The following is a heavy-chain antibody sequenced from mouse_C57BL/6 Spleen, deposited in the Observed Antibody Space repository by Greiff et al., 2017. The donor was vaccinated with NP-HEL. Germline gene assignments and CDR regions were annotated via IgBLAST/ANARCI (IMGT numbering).Heavy chain of an antibody. D-gene: IGHD1-1*01. Sequence: QVHVKQPGAELVMPGASVKLSCKASGYTFTSYWMHWVKQRPGQGLEWIGEIDPSDSYTNYNQKFKGKSTLTVDKSSSTAYMQLSSLTSEDSAVYYCARAMRDYFYYAMDYWGQGTSVTVSS. J-gene: IGHJ4*01. CDR1: GYTFTSYW. V-gene: IGHV1-69*01. CDR2: IDPSDSYT. CDR3: ARAMRDYFYYAMDY.